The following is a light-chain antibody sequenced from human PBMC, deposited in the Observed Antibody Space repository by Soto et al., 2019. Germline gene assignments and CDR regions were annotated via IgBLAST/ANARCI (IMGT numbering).Light chain of an antibody. J-gene: IGLJ1*01. V-gene: IGLV2-23*02. CDR3: YSHAGDNTYYV. CDR2: EVS. Sequence: QSVLTQPASVSGSPGQSIAISCTGTSSDVGIYNLVSWYQQHPGKAPKLIIYEVSKRPSGVSDRFSGSKSGSTASLTISGLQAEDEADYYCYSHAGDNTYYVFGTGTKVTVL. CDR1: SSDVGIYNL.